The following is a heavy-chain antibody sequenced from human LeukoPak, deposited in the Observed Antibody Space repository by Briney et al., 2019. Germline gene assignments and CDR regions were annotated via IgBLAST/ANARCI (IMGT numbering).Heavy chain of an antibody. CDR2: IIPIFGTA. J-gene: IGHJ6*02. Sequence: SVKVSCKASGGTFSSYAISWVRQAPGQGLEWMGGIIPIFGTANYARKFQGRVTITADESTSTAYMELSSLRSEDTAVYYCARSNYDSSGYYPRGYYYYGMDVWGQGTTVTVSS. V-gene: IGHV1-69*13. CDR3: ARSNYDSSGYYPRGYYYYGMDV. D-gene: IGHD3-22*01. CDR1: GGTFSSYA.